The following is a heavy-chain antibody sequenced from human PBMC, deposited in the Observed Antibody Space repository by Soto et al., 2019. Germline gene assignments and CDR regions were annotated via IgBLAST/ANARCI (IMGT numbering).Heavy chain of an antibody. CDR1: GFSFSSYE. CDR3: ARDIGGGTWFAP. V-gene: IGHV3-48*03. J-gene: IGHJ5*02. Sequence: EVQLVESGGGWVQPGGSLRLSCEASGFSFSSYEMNWVRQAPGKGLEWVSYISTGGGAIHYADSVKGRFTVSRDNAKSSLYLQMNSLIAEDPALYYFARDIGGGTWFAPWGQGTLVTVSS. D-gene: IGHD1-26*01. CDR2: ISTGGGAI.